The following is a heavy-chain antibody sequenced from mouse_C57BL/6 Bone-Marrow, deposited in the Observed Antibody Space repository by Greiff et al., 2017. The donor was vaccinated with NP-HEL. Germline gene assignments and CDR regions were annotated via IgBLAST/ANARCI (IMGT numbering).Heavy chain of an antibody. Sequence: QVHVKQSGAELARPGASVKLSCKASGYTFTSYGISWVKQRTGQGLEWIGEIYPRSGNTYYNEKFKGKATLTADKSSSTAYMELRSLTSEDSAVYFCARPYGSSYLAYWGQGTLVTVSA. J-gene: IGHJ3*01. CDR2: IYPRSGNT. V-gene: IGHV1-81*01. CDR1: GYTFTSYG. D-gene: IGHD1-1*01. CDR3: ARPYGSSYLAY.